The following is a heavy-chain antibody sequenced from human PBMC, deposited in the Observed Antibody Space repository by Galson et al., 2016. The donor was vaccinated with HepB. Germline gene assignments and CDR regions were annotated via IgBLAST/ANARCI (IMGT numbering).Heavy chain of an antibody. CDR2: INWNSGHI. D-gene: IGHD6-13*01. Sequence: SLRLSCAASGFSFDDYAMYWVRQAPGKGLEWVSSINWNSGHIGYADSVKGRFTIARDNAKDSLYLQMKSLRVDDTALYYCAKGRWRSSYDALDIWGQGTRVIVSS. J-gene: IGHJ3*02. CDR3: AKGRWRSSYDALDI. V-gene: IGHV3-9*01. CDR1: GFSFDDYA.